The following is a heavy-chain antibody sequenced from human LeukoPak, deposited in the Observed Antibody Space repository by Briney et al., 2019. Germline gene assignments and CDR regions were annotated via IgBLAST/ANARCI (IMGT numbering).Heavy chain of an antibody. CDR3: ASRGEYSSSWYGMDV. J-gene: IGHJ6*02. CDR1: GFTVSSKY. D-gene: IGHD6-13*01. CDR2: FYSSGTT. Sequence: PGGSLRLSCVVSGFTVSSKYMTWVRQAPGKGLEWVSVFYSSGTTNYADSVKGRFINSRDNSKNTLYLQMNSLRAEDTAVYYCASRGEYSSSWYGMDVWGQGTTVTVSS. V-gene: IGHV3-53*01.